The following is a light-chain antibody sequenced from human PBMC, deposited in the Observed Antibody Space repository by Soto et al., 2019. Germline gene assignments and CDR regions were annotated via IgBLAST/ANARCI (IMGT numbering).Light chain of an antibody. Sequence: QSVLTQPPSASGSPGQSVTISCTGTSSDVGGYDYVSWHQQHPGKAPKLMIYDVSKRPSGVSNRFSGSKSGNTASLTISGLQAEDEADYYCSSKRGSTGVFGTGTKVTVL. J-gene: IGLJ1*01. V-gene: IGLV2-8*01. CDR2: DVS. CDR3: SSKRGSTGV. CDR1: SSDVGGYDY.